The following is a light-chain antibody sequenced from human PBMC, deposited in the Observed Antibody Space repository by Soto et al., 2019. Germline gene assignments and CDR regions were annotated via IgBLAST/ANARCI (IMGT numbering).Light chain of an antibody. Sequence: QSALTQPPSASGSPGQSVTISCTGTSSVVGANNYVSWYQQHPGKAPKLMIYEVTKRPSGVPDRFSGSKSGNTASLTVSGLQAEDEADYYCSSYAGTNRVFGTGTKLTVL. CDR1: SSVVGANNY. V-gene: IGLV2-8*01. J-gene: IGLJ1*01. CDR2: EVT. CDR3: SSYAGTNRV.